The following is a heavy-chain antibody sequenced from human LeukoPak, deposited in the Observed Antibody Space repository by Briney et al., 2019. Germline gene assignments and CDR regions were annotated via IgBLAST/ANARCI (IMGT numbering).Heavy chain of an antibody. CDR3: ARGRWERYCSGGSCYSDNHFDY. D-gene: IGHD2-15*01. Sequence: GRSLRLSCAASGFTFSDYYMSWIRQAPGKGLEWVSYISSSSSYTNYADSVKGRFTISRDNAKNSLYLQMNSLRAEDTAVYYCARGRWERYCSGGSCYSDNHFDYWGQGTLVTVSS. CDR2: ISSSSSYT. V-gene: IGHV3-11*05. J-gene: IGHJ4*02. CDR1: GFTFSDYY.